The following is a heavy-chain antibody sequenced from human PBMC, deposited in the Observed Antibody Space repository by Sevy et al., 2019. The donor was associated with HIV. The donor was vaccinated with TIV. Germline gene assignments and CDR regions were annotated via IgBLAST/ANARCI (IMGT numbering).Heavy chain of an antibody. CDR2: IKAKIDGETT. CDR1: GFNISSAS. CDR3: TTRPYGSIIDY. J-gene: IGHJ4*02. V-gene: IGHV3-15*07. Sequence: GGSLRLSCGGSGFNISSASMDWVRQAPGRGLEWVGRIKAKIDGETTDYGAPVKGSFIISRDDSRKTVYVQLNSVKSEDTAMYFCTTRPYGSIIDYWGQGTLVTVSS. D-gene: IGHD3-10*01.